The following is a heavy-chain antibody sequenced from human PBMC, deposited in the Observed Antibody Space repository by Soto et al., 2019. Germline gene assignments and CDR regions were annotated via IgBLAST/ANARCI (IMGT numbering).Heavy chain of an antibody. CDR2: INVGNGNT. J-gene: IGHJ4*02. V-gene: IGHV1-3*01. D-gene: IGHD2-15*01. CDR3: ARGPGGPDGPGDY. Sequence: QVQLVQSGAEVKKPGASVKVSCKASGYTFTSYAMHWVRQAPGQRLEWMGWINVGNGNTKYSQKFQGRVTITRDTSASTAYMELSSLRSEATAVYYCARGPGGPDGPGDYWGQGTLVTVPS. CDR1: GYTFTSYA.